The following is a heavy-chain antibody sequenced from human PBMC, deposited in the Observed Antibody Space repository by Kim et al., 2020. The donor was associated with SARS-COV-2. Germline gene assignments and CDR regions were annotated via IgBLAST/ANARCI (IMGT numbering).Heavy chain of an antibody. D-gene: IGHD2-2*02. CDR2: INCDGSNT. V-gene: IGHV3-20*01. J-gene: IGHJ4*03. Sequence: GGSLRLSCAASGFTFSSYGMRWVRQAPGKGLEWVSGINCDGSNTCYADSVKGRFTISRDNAKNSLYLQMNSLRAEDTALYHCARVGYWSSTCCYTEAFGYCGDGTLGTVS. CDR3: ARVGYWSSTCCYTEAFGY. CDR1: GFTFSSYG.